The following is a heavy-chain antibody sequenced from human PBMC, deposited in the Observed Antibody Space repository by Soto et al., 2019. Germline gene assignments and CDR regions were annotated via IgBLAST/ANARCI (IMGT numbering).Heavy chain of an antibody. D-gene: IGHD2-2*01. CDR3: ARASSTSPNWFDP. Sequence: GGSLRLSCAASGFTFSDYYMSWIRQAPGKGLEWVSYISSSGSTIYYADSVKGRFTISRDNAKNSLYLQMNSLRAEDTAVYYCARASSTSPNWFDPWGQGTLVTVSS. J-gene: IGHJ5*02. CDR2: ISSSGSTI. V-gene: IGHV3-11*01. CDR1: GFTFSDYY.